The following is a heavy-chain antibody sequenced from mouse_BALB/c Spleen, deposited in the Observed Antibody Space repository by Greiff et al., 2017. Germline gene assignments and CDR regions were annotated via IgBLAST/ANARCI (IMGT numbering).Heavy chain of an antibody. J-gene: IGHJ4*01. Sequence: VQRVESGPGLVAPSQSLSITCTVSGFSLTSYGVHWVRQPPGKGLEWLGVIWAGGSTNYNSALMSRLSISKDNSKSQVFLKMNSLQTDDTAMYYCARDGWLLRAMDYWGQGTSVTVSS. V-gene: IGHV2-9*02. D-gene: IGHD2-3*01. CDR3: ARDGWLLRAMDY. CDR2: IWAGGST. CDR1: GFSLTSYG.